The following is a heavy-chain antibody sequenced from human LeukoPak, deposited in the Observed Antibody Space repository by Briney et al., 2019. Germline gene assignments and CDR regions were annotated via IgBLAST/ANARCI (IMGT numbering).Heavy chain of an antibody. CDR2: ISHSGTT. D-gene: IGHD3-10*01. Sequence: PSVTLTLTCTVSGGSISSSSYYGSWIRQPPGKRLEWIGEISHSGTTNYNPSLKSRVTMSVDTSKNQFSLKLSSVTAADTAVYYCARGAPSDYAGIFDSWGQGTLVTVSS. J-gene: IGHJ4*02. CDR3: ARGAPSDYAGIFDS. CDR1: GGSISSSSYY. V-gene: IGHV4-39*07.